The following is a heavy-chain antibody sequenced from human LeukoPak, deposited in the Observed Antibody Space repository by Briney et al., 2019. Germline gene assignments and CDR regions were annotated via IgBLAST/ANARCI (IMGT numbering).Heavy chain of an antibody. J-gene: IGHJ4*02. Sequence: ASVKVSCKVSGYTLTELSMHWVGQAPGKGLEWMGGFDPEDGETIYAQKFQGRVTMTEDTSTDTAYMELSSLRSEDTAVYYCATATIYYDSSGYLDYWGQGTLVTVSS. CDR1: GYTLTELS. CDR3: ATATIYYDSSGYLDY. CDR2: FDPEDGET. V-gene: IGHV1-24*01. D-gene: IGHD3-22*01.